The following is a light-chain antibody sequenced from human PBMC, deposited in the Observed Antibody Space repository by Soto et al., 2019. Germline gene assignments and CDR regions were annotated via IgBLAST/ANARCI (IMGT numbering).Light chain of an antibody. Sequence: DIAMTQSPSSLSASVGDRVTITCRASQGISNYLAWYQQKPGKVPKLLIYAASTLQSGVPSRFSGSGSGPDFPLTIRSLQPEDVATYYCQKYNDAPRTFGPGTKVDIK. J-gene: IGKJ3*01. CDR1: QGISNY. CDR3: QKYNDAPRT. CDR2: AAS. V-gene: IGKV1-27*01.